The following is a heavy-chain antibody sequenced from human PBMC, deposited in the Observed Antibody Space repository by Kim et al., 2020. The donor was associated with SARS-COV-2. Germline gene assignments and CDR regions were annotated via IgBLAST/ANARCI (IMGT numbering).Heavy chain of an antibody. J-gene: IGHJ6*02. CDR2: INPSGGST. V-gene: IGHV1-46*01. CDR3: ARDLSRFVDLWGRVGASPLSNGMDV. CDR1: GYTFTSYY. Sequence: ASVKVSCKASGYTFTSYYMHWVRQAPGQGLEWMGIINPSGGSTSYAQKFQGRVTMTRDTSTSTVYMELSSLRSEDKAVYYCARDLSRFVDLWGRVGASPLSNGMDVWGRGTTVTVSS. D-gene: IGHD1-26*01.